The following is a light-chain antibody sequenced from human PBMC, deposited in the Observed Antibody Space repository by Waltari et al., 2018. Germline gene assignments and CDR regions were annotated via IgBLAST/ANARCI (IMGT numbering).Light chain of an antibody. V-gene: IGLV4-69*01. Sequence: QLVVTQSPSASAPLGASVKLTCTPSSGHSSNVIAWLQQQPEKGPRYLMKVNSDGSHSKGDEIPDRFSGSSSGAERYLTISSLQSDDEADYYCETGGHGTWVFGGGTKLTVL. CDR1: SGHSSNV. J-gene: IGLJ3*02. CDR2: VNSDGSH. CDR3: ETGGHGTWV.